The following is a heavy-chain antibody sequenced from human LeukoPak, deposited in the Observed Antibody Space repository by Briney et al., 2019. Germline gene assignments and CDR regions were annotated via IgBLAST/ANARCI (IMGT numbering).Heavy chain of an antibody. CDR3: TTAISAAGGFDS. CDR1: GFTFINAW. D-gene: IGHD6-13*01. CDR2: IRGKTAGGTA. V-gene: IGHV3-15*01. J-gene: IGHJ4*02. Sequence: GGSLRLSCAASGFTFINAWMTWVRQAPGRGLEWVGRIRGKTAGGTADYAAPVKGRFTFSRDDSTNTLYLQMNSLKAEDTAVYFCTTAISAAGGFDSWGQGTLVTVSS.